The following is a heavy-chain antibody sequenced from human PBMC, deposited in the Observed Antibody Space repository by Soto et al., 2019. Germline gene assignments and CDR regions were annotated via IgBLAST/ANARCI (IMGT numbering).Heavy chain of an antibody. Sequence: PSETLSLTCTVSGGSISSYYWSWIRQPPGKGLEWIGYIYYSGSTNYNPSLKSRVTISVDTSKNQFSLKLSSVTAADTAVYYCARTIPAGRYSSGNFDYWGQGTLVTVSS. CDR2: IYYSGST. V-gene: IGHV4-59*08. CDR1: GGSISSYY. J-gene: IGHJ4*02. D-gene: IGHD6-19*01. CDR3: ARTIPAGRYSSGNFDY.